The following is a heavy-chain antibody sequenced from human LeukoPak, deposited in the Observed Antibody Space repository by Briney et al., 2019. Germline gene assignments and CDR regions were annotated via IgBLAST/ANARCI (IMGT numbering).Heavy chain of an antibody. Sequence: GGSLRLSCAASGFTFSSYSMNWVRQAPGKGLEWVSSISSSSSYIYYADSVKGRFTISRDNAKNSLYLQMNSLRVEDTAVYYCAREYGWQFFDYWGQGTLVTVSS. D-gene: IGHD6-19*01. CDR2: ISSSSSYI. J-gene: IGHJ4*02. CDR1: GFTFSSYS. V-gene: IGHV3-21*01. CDR3: AREYGWQFFDY.